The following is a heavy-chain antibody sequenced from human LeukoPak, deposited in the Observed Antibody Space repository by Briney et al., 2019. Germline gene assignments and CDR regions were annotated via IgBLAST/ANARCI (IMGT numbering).Heavy chain of an antibody. V-gene: IGHV3-23*01. CDR2: ISGSGGST. CDR1: GFTFSSYG. Sequence: PGGSLRLSCAASGFTFSSYGMSWVRQAPGKGLEWVSAISGSGGSTYYADSVKGRFTISRDNSKNTLYLQMNSLRAEDTAVYYCAKAGHYYDSSGYYYGAAWYFDLWGRGTLVTVSS. J-gene: IGHJ2*01. D-gene: IGHD3-22*01. CDR3: AKAGHYYDSSGYYYGAAWYFDL.